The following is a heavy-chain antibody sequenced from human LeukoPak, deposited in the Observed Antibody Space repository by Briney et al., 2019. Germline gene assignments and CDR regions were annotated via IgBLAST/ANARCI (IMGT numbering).Heavy chain of an antibody. D-gene: IGHD3-10*01. Sequence: ASVKVSCKASGYTFTGYYMHWVRQAPGQGLEWMGWINPNGGGTSYAQKFQGRVTMTTDTSISTAYMELGGLRYDDTAVYYCARVSSSGDYYDNWGQGTLVTVSS. CDR1: GYTFTGYY. J-gene: IGHJ4*02. CDR3: ARVSSSGDYYDN. CDR2: INPNGGGT. V-gene: IGHV1-2*02.